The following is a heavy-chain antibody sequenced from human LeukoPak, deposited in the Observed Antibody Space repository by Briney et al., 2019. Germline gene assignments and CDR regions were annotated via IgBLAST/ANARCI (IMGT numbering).Heavy chain of an antibody. CDR1: GFTFISYE. CDR3: ASAGFDY. CDR2: ISTSGGTT. Sequence: PGGSLRLSCAASGFTFISYEMNWVRQAPGKGLEWVSHISTSGGTTYYADSVKGRFTISRDNAKSSLYLQMNSLRPEDTAVYYCASAGFDYWGQGTLVTVSS. V-gene: IGHV3-48*03. J-gene: IGHJ4*02.